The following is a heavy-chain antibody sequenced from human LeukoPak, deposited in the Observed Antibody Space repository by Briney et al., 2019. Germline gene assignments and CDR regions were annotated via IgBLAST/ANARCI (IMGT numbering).Heavy chain of an antibody. CDR3: ASQQRAYYYDSSGYYEPYWFDP. CDR1: GGTFSSYT. J-gene: IGHJ5*02. Sequence: ASVKVSCKASGGTFSSYTISWVRQAPGQGLEWMGRIIPIFGTANYAQKFQGRVTITTDESTSTAYMELSSLRSEDTAVYYCASQQRAYYYDSSGYYEPYWFDPWGQGTLVTVSS. V-gene: IGHV1-69*05. CDR2: IIPIFGTA. D-gene: IGHD3-22*01.